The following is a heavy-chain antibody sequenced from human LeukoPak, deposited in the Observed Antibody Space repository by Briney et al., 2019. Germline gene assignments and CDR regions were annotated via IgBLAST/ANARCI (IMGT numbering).Heavy chain of an antibody. D-gene: IGHD6-13*01. V-gene: IGHV1-2*06. CDR3: ARDPTPSSPRLAFFDNWFDP. J-gene: IGHJ5*02. CDR1: GYTFTGYY. Sequence: ASVKVSCKAFGYTFTGYYMHWVRQAPGQGLEWMGRINPNSGGTNYAQKFQGRVTMTRDTSISTAYMELSRLRSDDTAVYYCARDPTPSSPRLAFFDNWFDPWGQGTLVTVSS. CDR2: INPNSGGT.